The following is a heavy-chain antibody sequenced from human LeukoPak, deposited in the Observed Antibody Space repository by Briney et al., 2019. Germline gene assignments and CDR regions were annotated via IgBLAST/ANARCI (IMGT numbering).Heavy chain of an antibody. CDR1: GYTFTSYG. CDR3: ARRYCTNGVCYDDRGAFDI. V-gene: IGHV1-18*01. D-gene: IGHD2-8*01. CDR2: ISAYNGNT. Sequence: ASVKVSCKASGYTFTSYGISWVRQAPGQGLEWMGWISAYNGNTNYAQKFQGRVTITADKSTSTAYMELSSLRSEDTAFYYCARRYCTNGVCYDDRGAFDIWGQGTMVTVSS. J-gene: IGHJ3*02.